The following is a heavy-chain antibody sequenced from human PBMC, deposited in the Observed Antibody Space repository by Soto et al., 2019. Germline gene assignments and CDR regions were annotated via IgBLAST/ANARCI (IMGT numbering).Heavy chain of an antibody. V-gene: IGHV2-5*01. CDR2: IFWNDDE. Sequence: QITLKESGPPRVKPTQTPTLTCTSSGSSLTSIEGVGGWIRHPPEKALEWLALIFWNDDERYNPSLKSRLTITKDISKNQVVLTMTNMDPVDTATYYCAHSRVFDWFDPWGQGTLVTVSS. CDR1: GSSLTSIEGV. D-gene: IGHD6-13*01. J-gene: IGHJ5*02. CDR3: AHSRVFDWFDP.